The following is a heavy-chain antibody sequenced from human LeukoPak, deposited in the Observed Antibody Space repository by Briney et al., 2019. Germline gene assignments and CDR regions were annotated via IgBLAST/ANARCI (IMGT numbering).Heavy chain of an antibody. J-gene: IGHJ3*02. CDR2: ISSSSSYT. CDR3: ARDGAADAFDI. V-gene: IGHV3-11*05. D-gene: IGHD6-13*01. CDR1: GFTFSSYA. Sequence: GGSLRLSCAASGFTFSSYAMSWVRQAPGKGLEWVSYISSSSSYTNYADSVKGRFTISRDNAKNSLYLQMNSLRAEDTAVYYCARDGAADAFDIWGQGTMVTVSS.